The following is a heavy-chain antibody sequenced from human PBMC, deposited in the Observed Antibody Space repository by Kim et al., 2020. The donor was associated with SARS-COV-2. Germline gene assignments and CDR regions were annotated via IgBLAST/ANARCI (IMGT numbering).Heavy chain of an antibody. CDR3: ARRLIVVVRAGYFDL. Sequence: SETLSLTCAVYCGSFSGYYWSWIRQPPGKGLEWIGEINHSGSTNYNPSLKSRVTISVDTSKNQFSLKLSSVTAADTAVYYCARRLIVVVRAGYFDLWGRGTLVTVSS. D-gene: IGHD3-22*01. V-gene: IGHV4-34*01. J-gene: IGHJ2*01. CDR2: INHSGST. CDR1: CGSFSGYY.